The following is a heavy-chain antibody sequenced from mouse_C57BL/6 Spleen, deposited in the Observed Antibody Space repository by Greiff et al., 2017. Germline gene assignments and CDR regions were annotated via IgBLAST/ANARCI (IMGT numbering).Heavy chain of an antibody. D-gene: IGHD2-5*01. Sequence: QVQLQQSGAELVKPGASVKISCKASGYAFSSYWMNWVKQRPGKGLEWIGQIYPGDGDTNYNGKFKGKATLTADKSSSTAYMQLSSLTSEDSAVYFGARSNSGSLFDYWGQGTTLTVSS. J-gene: IGHJ2*01. CDR2: IYPGDGDT. V-gene: IGHV1-80*01. CDR1: GYAFSSYW. CDR3: ARSNSGSLFDY.